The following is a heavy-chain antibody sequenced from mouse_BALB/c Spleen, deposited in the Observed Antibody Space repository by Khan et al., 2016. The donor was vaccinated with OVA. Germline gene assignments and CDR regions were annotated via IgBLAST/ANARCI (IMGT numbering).Heavy chain of an antibody. CDR2: ISYSGST. Sequence: EVQLKESGPGLVKPSQSLSLTCTVTGYSITSGYGWNWIRQFPGNKLEWMGYISYSGSTNYNPSLKSLISITRDTSKNQFFLQLNYVTTEDTATYYCARKARMKYWGQGTTRTVSS. V-gene: IGHV3-2*02. D-gene: IGHD3-2*02. CDR1: GYSITSGYG. CDR3: ARKARMKY. J-gene: IGHJ2*01.